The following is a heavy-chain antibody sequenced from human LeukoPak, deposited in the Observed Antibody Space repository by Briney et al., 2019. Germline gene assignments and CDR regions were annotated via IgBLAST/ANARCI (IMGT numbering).Heavy chain of an antibody. CDR1: GYTFTSYG. Sequence: ASVKVSCKASGYTFTSYGISWVRQAPGQGLEWKGWISAYNGNTNYAQKLQGRVTMTTDTSTSTAYMELRSLRSDDTAVYYCARHTVVRGVIIIPFDYWGQGTLVTVSS. J-gene: IGHJ4*02. CDR3: ARHTVVRGVIIIPFDY. CDR2: ISAYNGNT. D-gene: IGHD3-10*01. V-gene: IGHV1-18*01.